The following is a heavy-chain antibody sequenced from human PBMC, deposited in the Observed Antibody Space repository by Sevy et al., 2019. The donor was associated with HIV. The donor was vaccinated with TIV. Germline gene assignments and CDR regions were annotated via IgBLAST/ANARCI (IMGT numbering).Heavy chain of an antibody. D-gene: IGHD3-22*01. CDR1: GFTFSNTW. J-gene: IGHJ4*02. CDR2: IKSKTDCGTT. CDR3: TTQWF. Sequence: GGSLRLSCAGSGFTFSNTWMSWVRQAPGKGLEWIGRIKSKTDCGTTDYAAPVKGRFSISRDDSKNTLYLQMNSLKTEDTAVYYCTTQWFWGQGTLVTVSS. V-gene: IGHV3-15*01.